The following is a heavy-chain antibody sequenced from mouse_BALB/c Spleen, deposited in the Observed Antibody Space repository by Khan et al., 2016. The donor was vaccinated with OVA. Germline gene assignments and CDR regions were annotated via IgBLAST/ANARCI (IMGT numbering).Heavy chain of an antibody. V-gene: IGHV3-2*02. CDR2: ISSSGST. Sequence: EVQLQESGPGLVKPSQSLSLTCTVTGYSITSDYAWNWIRQFPGNKLEWMGYISSSGSTNYNPALKSRISITRDTSKNPFFLQLNSVTTEDTATYYCARDGSRYNYATDYWGQGTSVTVSS. D-gene: IGHD2-3*01. J-gene: IGHJ4*01. CDR3: ARDGSRYNYATDY. CDR1: GYSITSDYA.